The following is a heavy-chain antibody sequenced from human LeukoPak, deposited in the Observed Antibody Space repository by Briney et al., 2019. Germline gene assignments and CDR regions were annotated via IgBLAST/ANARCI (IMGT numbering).Heavy chain of an antibody. CDR1: EFTFSDYA. Sequence: PGRSPRLSCAASEFTFSDYAMHWVRQAPGKGLEWVALISYDGSNKYYADSVKGRFTISRDNSKNTLYLQMNSLRAEDTALYYCAREWTYSSGWSASGYWGQGTLVTVSS. CDR3: AREWTYSSGWSASGY. J-gene: IGHJ4*02. D-gene: IGHD6-19*01. CDR2: ISYDGSNK. V-gene: IGHV3-30-3*01.